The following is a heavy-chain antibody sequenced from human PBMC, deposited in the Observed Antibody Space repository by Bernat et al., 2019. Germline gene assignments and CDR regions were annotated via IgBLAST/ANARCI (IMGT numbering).Heavy chain of an antibody. CDR1: GGSFSGYY. D-gene: IGHD4-17*01. J-gene: IGHJ6*03. CDR3: ARTRTTVTPTRGYYYYMDV. CDR2: IDHSGST. V-gene: IGHV4-34*01. Sequence: QVQLQQWGAGLLKPSETLSLTCAVYGGSFSGYYWSWIRQPPGKGLEWIGEIDHSGSTNYNPSLKSRVTISVEPSKNQFSLKLRSVTAADTAVYYCARTRTTVTPTRGYYYYMDVWGKGTTVTVSS.